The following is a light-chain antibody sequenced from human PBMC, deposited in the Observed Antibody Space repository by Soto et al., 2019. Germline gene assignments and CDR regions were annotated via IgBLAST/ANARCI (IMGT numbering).Light chain of an antibody. CDR3: SSYSTASTPSYV. CDR1: SSDVGGYNY. Sequence: QSVLTPPGCVCASPGQLVAISYTGTSSDVGGYNYVSWYQQHPGKAPKLMIYDVTNRPSGVSTRFSGSKSGYTASLTISGLQAEDEADYYCSSYSTASTPSYVFGTGTKVTVL. V-gene: IGLV2-14*01. J-gene: IGLJ1*01. CDR2: DVT.